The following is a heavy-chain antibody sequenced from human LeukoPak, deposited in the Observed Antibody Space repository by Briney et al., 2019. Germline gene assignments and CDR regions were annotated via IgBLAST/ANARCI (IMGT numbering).Heavy chain of an antibody. CDR1: GGSISGGSYY. D-gene: IGHD3-22*01. Sequence: SQTLSLTCTVSGGSISGGSYYWSWIRQPAGKGLEWIGRIYTSGSTNYNPSLKSRVTISVDTSKNQFSLKLSSVTAADTAVYYCARDYYDSSGLDYYYMDVWGKGTTVTVSS. CDR2: IYTSGST. CDR3: ARDYYDSSGLDYYYMDV. V-gene: IGHV4-61*02. J-gene: IGHJ6*03.